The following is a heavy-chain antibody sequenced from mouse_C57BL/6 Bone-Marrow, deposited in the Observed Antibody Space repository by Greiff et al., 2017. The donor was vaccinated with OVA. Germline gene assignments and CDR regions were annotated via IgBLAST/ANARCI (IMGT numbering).Heavy chain of an antibody. Sequence: EVKLQESGPELVKPGASVKMSCKASGYTFTDYNMHWVQQSHGKSLEWIGYINPNNGGNSYNQKFKGKATLTVNKSSSPAYMVLISLTSEDSAVCYCGIRSYYGSSYEYWGQGTTLTVSS. J-gene: IGHJ2*01. CDR3: GIRSYYGSSYEY. V-gene: IGHV1-22*01. CDR1: GYTFTDYN. D-gene: IGHD1-1*01. CDR2: INPNNGGN.